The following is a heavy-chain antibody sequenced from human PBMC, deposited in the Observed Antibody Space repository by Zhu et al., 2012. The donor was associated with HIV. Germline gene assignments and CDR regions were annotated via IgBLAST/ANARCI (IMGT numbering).Heavy chain of an antibody. J-gene: IGHJ4*02. CDR1: GYSINSGYY. D-gene: IGHD4-17*01. CDR2: IDHSGTT. CDR3: VRAHYGDYPHFDS. V-gene: IGHV4-38-2*02. Sequence: QVQLQESGPRLVKPSETLPLTCSVSGYSINSGYYWGWVRQSLEKGLEWIGSIDHSGTTYCNPSLKSRVTISVDTSKNQFSLKLNSVTAADTALYYCVRAHYGDYPHFDSWGQGTLVTVSS.